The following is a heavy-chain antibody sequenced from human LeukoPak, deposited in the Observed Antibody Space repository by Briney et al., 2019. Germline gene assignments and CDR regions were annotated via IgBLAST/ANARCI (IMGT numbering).Heavy chain of an antibody. Sequence: SETLSLTCTVSGGSISSYYWSWIRQPPGKGLEWIGYIYYSGSTNCNPSLKSRVTISVDTSKNQFSLKLSSVTAADTAVYYCARGHDNYYYGMDVWGQGITVTVSS. CDR2: IYYSGST. J-gene: IGHJ6*02. CDR3: ARGHDNYYYGMDV. D-gene: IGHD3-9*01. CDR1: GGSISSYY. V-gene: IGHV4-59*01.